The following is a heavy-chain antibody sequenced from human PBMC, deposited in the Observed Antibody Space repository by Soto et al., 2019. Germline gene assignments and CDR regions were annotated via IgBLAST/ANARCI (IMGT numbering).Heavy chain of an antibody. V-gene: IGHV4-31*03. CDR1: GDSISGGDY. CDR2: IDHNGYT. Sequence: PSETLSLTCTVSGDSISGGDYWSWLRQHPGKGLEWIGYIDHNGYTYSNPSLKSRVTISVDTSKNQFSLKLTSVTAADTAVYYCARDFGLHFFDYWGQGALVTVSS. J-gene: IGHJ4*02. CDR3: ARDFGLHFFDY. D-gene: IGHD3-10*01.